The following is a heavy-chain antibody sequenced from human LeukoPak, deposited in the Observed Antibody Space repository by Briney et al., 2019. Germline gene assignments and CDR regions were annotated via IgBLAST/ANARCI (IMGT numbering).Heavy chain of an antibody. CDR2: IYSGGST. V-gene: IGHV3-53*04. CDR3: ARMEDPNDAFDI. D-gene: IGHD2-15*01. Sequence: GGSLRLSCAASGFTFSSYAMSWVRQAPGKGLEWVSVIYSGGSTYYADSVKGRFTISRHNSKNTLYLQMNSLRAEDTAVYYCARMEDPNDAFDIWGQGTMVTVSS. CDR1: GFTFSSYA. J-gene: IGHJ3*02.